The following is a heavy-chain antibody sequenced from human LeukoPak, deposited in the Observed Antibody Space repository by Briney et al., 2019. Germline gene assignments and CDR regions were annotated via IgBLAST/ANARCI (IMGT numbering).Heavy chain of an antibody. CDR2: IYSGGST. V-gene: IGHV3-53*01. CDR3: ARATYDFWSGPNFDY. CDR1: GFTVSSDY. D-gene: IGHD3-3*01. Sequence: GGSLRLSCAASGFTVSSDYMSWVRPAPGTGLEWVSVIYSGGSTYYADSVKGRFTISRDNSKNTLYLQMNSLRAEDTAVYYCARATYDFWSGPNFDYWGQGTLVTVSS. J-gene: IGHJ4*02.